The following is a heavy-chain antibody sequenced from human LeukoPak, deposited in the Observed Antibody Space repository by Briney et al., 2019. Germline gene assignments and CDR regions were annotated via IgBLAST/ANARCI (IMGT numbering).Heavy chain of an antibody. J-gene: IGHJ4*02. D-gene: IGHD3-22*01. CDR2: ISYDGSNK. CDR1: GFTFSSYA. CDR3: ARDPLYYYDSSGEPVDY. V-gene: IGHV3-30-3*01. Sequence: GGSLRLSCAASGFTFSSYAMHWVRQAPGKGLEWVAVISYDGSNKYYADSVKGRFTISRDNSKNTLYLQMNSLRAEDTAVYYCARDPLYYYDSSGEPVDYWGQGTLVTVSS.